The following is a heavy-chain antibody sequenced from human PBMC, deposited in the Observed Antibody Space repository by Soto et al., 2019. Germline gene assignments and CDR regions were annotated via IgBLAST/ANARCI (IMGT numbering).Heavy chain of an antibody. J-gene: IGHJ4*02. CDR1: GFTFSSYA. CDR2: ISYDGSNK. V-gene: IGHV3-30*04. D-gene: IGHD6-19*01. Sequence: GGSRLSCAASGFTFSSYAMHWVRQAPGKGLEWVAVISYDGSNKYYADSVKGRFTISRDNSKNTLYLQMNSLRAEVTSWYYCARDLGSSGWYYFDYWGQGTLVTVSS. CDR3: ARDLGSSGWYYFDY.